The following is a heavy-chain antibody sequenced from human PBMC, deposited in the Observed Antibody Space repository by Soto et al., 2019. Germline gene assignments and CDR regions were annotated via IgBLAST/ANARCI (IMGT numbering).Heavy chain of an antibody. Sequence: AAPVKVSCKTPGYTVTRYNIHCVRQAPGQRLEWMGWINVGNGNTRYSQKFQGRLTLTRDTPGNTAYLELNSLISEDTAVYYCASCPQNCITSSPCCLFFDYWGQGTLVTVSS. CDR1: GYTVTRYN. J-gene: IGHJ4*02. CDR2: INVGNGNT. V-gene: IGHV1-3*01. CDR3: ASCPQNCITSSPCCLFFDY. D-gene: IGHD3-10*01.